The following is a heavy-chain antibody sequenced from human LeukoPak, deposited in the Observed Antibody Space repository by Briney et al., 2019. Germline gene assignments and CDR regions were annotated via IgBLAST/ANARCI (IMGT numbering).Heavy chain of an antibody. V-gene: IGHV4-30-4*07. D-gene: IGHD6-13*01. CDR2: IYYSGST. CDR3: ARGGAAGGSHYFDY. Sequence: PSQTLSLTCAVSGGSISSGGYSWSWIRQPPGKELEWIGYIYYSGSTYYNPSLKSRVTISVDTSKNQFSLKLSSVTAADTAVYHCARGGAAGGSHYFDYWGQGTLVTVSS. J-gene: IGHJ4*02. CDR1: GGSISSGGYS.